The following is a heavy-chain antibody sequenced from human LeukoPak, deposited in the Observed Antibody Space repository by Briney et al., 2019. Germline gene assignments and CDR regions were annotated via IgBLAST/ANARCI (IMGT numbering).Heavy chain of an antibody. CDR1: GFTFSSYA. V-gene: IGHV3-23*01. J-gene: IGHJ4*02. CDR2: ISGSGGST. CDR3: AKGNSSSWYAPLDY. Sequence: PRGSLRLSCAAPGFTFSSYAMSWVRQAPGKGLEWVSAISGSGGSTYYADSVKGRFTISRDNSKNTLYLQTNSLRAEDTAVYYCAKGNSSSWYAPLDYWGQGTLVTVSS. D-gene: IGHD6-13*01.